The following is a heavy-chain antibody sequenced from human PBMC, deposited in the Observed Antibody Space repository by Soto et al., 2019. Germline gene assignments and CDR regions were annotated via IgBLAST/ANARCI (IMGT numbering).Heavy chain of an antibody. CDR1: GFTFSSYG. CDR2: ISYDGSNK. J-gene: IGHJ6*02. V-gene: IGHV3-30*18. CDR3: AKVFGVATKLHYYYGMDV. D-gene: IGHD5-12*01. Sequence: QVQLVGSGGGVVQPGRSLRLSCAASGFTFSSYGMHWVRQAPGKGLEWVAVISYDGSNKYYADSVKGRFTISRDNSKNTLYLQMNSLRAEDTAVYYCAKVFGVATKLHYYYGMDVWGQGTTVTVSS.